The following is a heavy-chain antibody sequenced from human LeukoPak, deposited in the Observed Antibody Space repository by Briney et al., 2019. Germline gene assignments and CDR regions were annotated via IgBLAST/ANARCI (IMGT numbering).Heavy chain of an antibody. Sequence: ASVRVSCKASGGTFSSYAISWVRQAPGQGLEWMGWISAYNGNTNYAQKLQGRVTMTTDTSTSTAYMELRSLRSDDTAVYYCATFRVTMVRGVIHYYYYGMDVWGQGTTVTVSS. V-gene: IGHV1-18*01. CDR1: GGTFSSYA. CDR3: ATFRVTMVRGVIHYYYYGMDV. D-gene: IGHD3-10*01. CDR2: ISAYNGNT. J-gene: IGHJ6*02.